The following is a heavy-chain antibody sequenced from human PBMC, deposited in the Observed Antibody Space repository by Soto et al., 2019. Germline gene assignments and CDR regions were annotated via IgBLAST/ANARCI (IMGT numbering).Heavy chain of an antibody. CDR3: TRGTGSITIFGVVITFDY. CDR2: IRSKAYGGTT. D-gene: IGHD3-3*01. Sequence: GGSLRLSCTASGFTFGDYAMSWFRQAPGKGLEWVGFIRSKAYGGTTEYAASVKGRFTISRDDSKSIAHLQMNSLKTEDTAVYYCTRGTGSITIFGVVITFDYWGQGTLVTVS. V-gene: IGHV3-49*03. J-gene: IGHJ4*02. CDR1: GFTFGDYA.